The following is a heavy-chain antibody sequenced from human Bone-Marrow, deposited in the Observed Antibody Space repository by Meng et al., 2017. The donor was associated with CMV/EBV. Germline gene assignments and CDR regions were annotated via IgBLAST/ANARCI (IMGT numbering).Heavy chain of an antibody. CDR1: RFTFDEYA. CDR2: IRGKTFGETS. J-gene: IGHJ4*02. V-gene: IGHV3-49*04. CDR3: TRYYDFWSGFYPEPFDF. D-gene: IGHD3-3*01. Sequence: GGSLRLSCKASRFTFDEYAMSWVRQAPGKGLEWVGFIRGKTFGETSEYAASVKGRFTISRDDSKSIAYLQMNSLKTDDTAVYYCTRYYDFWSGFYPEPFDFWGQGTLVTVSS.